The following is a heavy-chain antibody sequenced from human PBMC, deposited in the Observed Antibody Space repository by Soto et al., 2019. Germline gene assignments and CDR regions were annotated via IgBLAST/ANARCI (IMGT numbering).Heavy chain of an antibody. D-gene: IGHD6-19*01. CDR3: ARVMRQWLVSLNWFDP. J-gene: IGHJ5*02. V-gene: IGHV1-8*01. CDR1: GYTLTSYD. Sequence: ASVKVSCKASGYTLTSYDINWVRQATGQGLEWMGWMNPNSGNTGYAQKFQGRVTMTRNTSISTAYMELSSLRSEDTAVYYCARVMRQWLVSLNWFDPWGQGTLVTVSS. CDR2: MNPNSGNT.